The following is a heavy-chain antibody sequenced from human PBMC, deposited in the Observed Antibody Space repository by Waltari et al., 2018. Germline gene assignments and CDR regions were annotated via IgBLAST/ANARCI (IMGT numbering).Heavy chain of an antibody. Sequence: QVQLQESGPGLVKPSETLSLTCTVSGGSISSPYWSWTRQPPGKGLEWIGYIYYSGSTNYNPSLKSRVTISVDTSKNQFSLKLSSVTAADTAVYYCARLGYSYGLGAFDIWGQGTMVTVSS. CDR1: GGSISSPY. CDR2: IYYSGST. CDR3: ARLGYSYGLGAFDI. J-gene: IGHJ3*02. D-gene: IGHD5-18*01. V-gene: IGHV4-59*11.